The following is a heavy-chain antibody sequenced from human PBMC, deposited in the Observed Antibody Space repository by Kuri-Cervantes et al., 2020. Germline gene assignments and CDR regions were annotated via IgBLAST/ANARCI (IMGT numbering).Heavy chain of an antibody. V-gene: IGHV1-18*01. CDR1: GYTFTSYG. J-gene: IGHJ5*02. CDR3: ARGTMVRGVIIIRDWFDP. D-gene: IGHD3-10*01. Sequence: ASVKVSCKASGYTFTSYGISWVRQAPGQGLEWMGRISAYNGNTNYAQKFQGRVTMTRDTSISTAYMELSRLRSDDTAVYYCARGTMVRGVIIIRDWFDPWGQGTLVTVSS. CDR2: ISAYNGNT.